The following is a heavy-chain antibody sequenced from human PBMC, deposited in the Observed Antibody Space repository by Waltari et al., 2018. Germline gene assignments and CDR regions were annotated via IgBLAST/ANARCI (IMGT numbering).Heavy chain of an antibody. V-gene: IGHV3-74*01. CDR3: ARKGGRGYTYGPFYFDS. J-gene: IGHJ4*02. CDR2: SNGDGNGI. CDR1: GFPFGDYW. D-gene: IGHD5-18*01. Sequence: EVQLLEAGGDLVQPGGSLRLSCSPSGFPFGDYWMPWVRQAPGKGLGWVERSNGDGNGITYSNSVQGRFTISRDNTKNTVYLQLNSLRADDTAVYYCARKGGRGYTYGPFYFDSWGRGTLVTVSS.